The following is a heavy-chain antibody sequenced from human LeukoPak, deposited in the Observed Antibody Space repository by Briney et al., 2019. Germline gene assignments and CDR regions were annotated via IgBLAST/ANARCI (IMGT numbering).Heavy chain of an antibody. V-gene: IGHV3-23*01. J-gene: IGHJ4*02. CDR3: AKEGSSAWYGDPLDY. CDR1: GFTFSSYA. CDR2: ISHSGGNT. Sequence: PGGSLRLSCAASGFTFSSYAMSCVRQAPGKGLEWVSSISHSGGNTYYADSVKGRFTISRDNSKNTLYLQMNSLRAEDTAVYYCAKEGSSAWYGDPLDYWGQGTLVTVSS. D-gene: IGHD6-19*01.